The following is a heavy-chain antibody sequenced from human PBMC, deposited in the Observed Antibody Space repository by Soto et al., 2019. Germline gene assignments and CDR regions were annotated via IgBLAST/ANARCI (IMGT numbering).Heavy chain of an antibody. CDR3: ARDWVALGYFYYGMDV. V-gene: IGHV3-48*03. J-gene: IGHJ6*02. CDR1: GLTFSSYE. CDR2: ISSSGSTI. D-gene: IGHD5-12*01. Sequence: PGGSLRLSCAASGLTFSSYEMNWVRQAPGKGLEWVSYISSSGSTIYYADSVKGRFTISRDNAKNSLYLQMNSLRAEDTAVYYCARDWVALGYFYYGMDVWGQGTTVTVSS.